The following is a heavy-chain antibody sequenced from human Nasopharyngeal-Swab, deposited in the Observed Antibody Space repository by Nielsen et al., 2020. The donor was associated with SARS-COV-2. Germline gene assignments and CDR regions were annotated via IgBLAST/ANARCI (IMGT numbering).Heavy chain of an antibody. J-gene: IGHJ6*02. V-gene: IGHV1-69*13. CDR1: GGTFSSYA. Sequence: SSVKVSCKASGGTFSSYAISWVRQAPGQGLEWMGGIIPIFGTANYAQKFQGRVTITADESTSTAYMELSSLRSEDTAVYYCARDYRGSDYYDSSVLDYYYYYGMDVWGQGTTVTVSS. CDR2: IIPIFGTA. CDR3: ARDYRGSDYYDSSVLDYYYYYGMDV. D-gene: IGHD3-22*01.